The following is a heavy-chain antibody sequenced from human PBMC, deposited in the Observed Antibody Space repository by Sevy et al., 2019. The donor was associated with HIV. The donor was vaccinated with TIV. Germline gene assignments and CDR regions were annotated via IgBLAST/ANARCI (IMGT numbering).Heavy chain of an antibody. V-gene: IGHV3-48*03. CDR1: GFLFSSYE. CDR3: ARDLPPSATTVAHFDR. D-gene: IGHD4-17*01. Sequence: GGSLRLSCTTSGFLFSSYEMNWVRQAPGKGLEWVSYISNSGTTIYYSDSVKRRFTISRDNARNSLYLQMSSLRAEDSAVYYCARDLPPSATTVAHFDRWGQGTLVTVSS. J-gene: IGHJ4*02. CDR2: ISNSGTTI.